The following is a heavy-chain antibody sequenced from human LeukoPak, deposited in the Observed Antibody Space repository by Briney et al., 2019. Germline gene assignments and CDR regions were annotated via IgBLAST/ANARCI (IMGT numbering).Heavy chain of an antibody. CDR3: AKDITQDYYDRVGAFDI. V-gene: IGHV3-9*01. Sequence: GGSLRLSCAASGFTFDDYAMHWVRQAPGKGLEWVSGISWNSGSIGYADSVKGRFTISRDNAKNSLYLQMNSLRAEDTALYYCAKDITQDYYDRVGAFDIWGQGTMVTVSS. D-gene: IGHD3-22*01. CDR2: ISWNSGSI. CDR1: GFTFDDYA. J-gene: IGHJ3*02.